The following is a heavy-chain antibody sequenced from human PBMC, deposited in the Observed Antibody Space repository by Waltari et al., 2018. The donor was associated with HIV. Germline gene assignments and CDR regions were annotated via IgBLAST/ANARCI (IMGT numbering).Heavy chain of an antibody. J-gene: IGHJ4*02. CDR2: IWYDGSNK. CDR1: GFTFRSSG. Sequence: QVQLVESGGGVVQHGRSLRLSCAASGFTFRSSGLHWVRQAPGKGLEWVAVIWYDGSNKYYADSVKGRFTISRDNSKNTLYLQMNSLRAEDTAVYYCASLGMATKNYWGQGTLVTVSS. CDR3: ASLGMATKNY. V-gene: IGHV3-33*01. D-gene: IGHD5-12*01.